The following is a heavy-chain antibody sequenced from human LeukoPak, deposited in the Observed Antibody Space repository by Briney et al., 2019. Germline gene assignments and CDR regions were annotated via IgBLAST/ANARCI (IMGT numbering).Heavy chain of an antibody. D-gene: IGHD3-22*01. V-gene: IGHV3-23*01. Sequence: GGALRLSCAASGFTFSTYTMSWVRQRPGKGLEWVSTISPSGDITQYADSVKGHFTISRDNSESTLFLQMTSLRAEDTAVYYCARKSSGHYPFDCWGQGTLVTVSS. CDR1: GFTFSTYT. CDR3: ARKSSGHYPFDC. CDR2: ISPSGDIT. J-gene: IGHJ4*02.